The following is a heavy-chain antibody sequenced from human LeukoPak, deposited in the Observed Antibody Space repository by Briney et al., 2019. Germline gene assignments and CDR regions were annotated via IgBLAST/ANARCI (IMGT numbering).Heavy chain of an antibody. J-gene: IGHJ4*02. V-gene: IGHV3-30-3*01. Sequence: PGGSLRLSCAASGFTFSSYAMHWVRQAPGKGLEWVAVISYDGSNKYYADSVKGRFTISRDNSKNTLYLQMNNLRAEDTAVYYCARRSTGYYFDYWGQGTLVTVSS. CDR2: ISYDGSNK. CDR3: ARRSTGYYFDY. D-gene: IGHD1-14*01. CDR1: GFTFSSYA.